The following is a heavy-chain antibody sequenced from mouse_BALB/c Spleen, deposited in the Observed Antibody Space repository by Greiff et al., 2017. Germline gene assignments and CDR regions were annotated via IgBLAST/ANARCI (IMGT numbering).Heavy chain of an antibody. CDR2: ISSGSSTI. CDR3: ASRGLAMDY. Sequence: EVQGVESGGGLVQPGGSRKLSCAASGFTFSSFGMHWVRQAPEKGLEWVAYISSGSSTIYYADTVKGRFTISRDNPKNTLFLQMTSLRSEDTAMYYCASRGLAMDYWGQGTSVTVSS. J-gene: IGHJ4*01. CDR1: GFTFSSFG. V-gene: IGHV5-17*02. D-gene: IGHD6-5*01.